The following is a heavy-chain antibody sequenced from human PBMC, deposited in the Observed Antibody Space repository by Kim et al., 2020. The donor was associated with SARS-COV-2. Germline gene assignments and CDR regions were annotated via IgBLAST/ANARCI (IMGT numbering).Heavy chain of an antibody. D-gene: IGHD6-13*01. J-gene: IGHJ2*01. Sequence: GQKFQGRVTMTEDTSTDTAYMELSSLRSEDTAVYYCATPIAAAVYWYFDLWGRGTLVTVSS. V-gene: IGHV1-24*01. CDR3: ATPIAAAVYWYFDL.